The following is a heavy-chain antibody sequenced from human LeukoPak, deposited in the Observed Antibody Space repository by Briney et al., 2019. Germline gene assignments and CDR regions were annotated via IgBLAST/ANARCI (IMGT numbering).Heavy chain of an antibody. CDR2: IIPIFGIA. CDR1: GYTFTGYY. D-gene: IGHD1-26*01. CDR3: ARSEVGATPFDY. Sequence: GASVTVSCTASGYTFTGYYMHWVRQAPGQGLEWMGRIIPIFGIANYAQKFQGRVTITADKSTSTAYMELSSLRSEDTAVYYCARSEVGATPFDYWGQGTLVTVSS. J-gene: IGHJ4*02. V-gene: IGHV1-69*02.